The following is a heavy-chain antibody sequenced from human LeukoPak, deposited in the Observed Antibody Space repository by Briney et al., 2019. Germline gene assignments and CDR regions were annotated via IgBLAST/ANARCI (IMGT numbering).Heavy chain of an antibody. CDR3: ANLFSTNY. D-gene: IGHD3-3*02. V-gene: IGHV3-74*01. Sequence: PGGSLRLACAPPGFTFSSYWMHWVRQAPGRGLVWVSRMNSDGSSTSYADSVKGRFTISRDNSKNTLYLQMNSLRAEDTAVYYCANLFSTNYWGQGTLVTVSS. J-gene: IGHJ4*02. CDR1: GFTFSSYW. CDR2: MNSDGSST.